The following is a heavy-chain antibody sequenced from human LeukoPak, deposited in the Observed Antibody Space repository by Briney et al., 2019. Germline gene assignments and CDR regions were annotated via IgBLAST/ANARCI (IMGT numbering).Heavy chain of an antibody. CDR2: IYSSGGRT. CDR3: ARDRPHNWFDP. V-gene: IGHV3-23*01. CDR1: GFTFSTYA. J-gene: IGHJ5*02. Sequence: GGSLRLSCAASGFTFSTYAINWVRQAPGKGLEWVSIIYSSGGRTSYADSVKGRFTISRDNSKNTLYLQMNSLRAEDTAVYYCARDRPHNWFDPWGQGTLVTVSS.